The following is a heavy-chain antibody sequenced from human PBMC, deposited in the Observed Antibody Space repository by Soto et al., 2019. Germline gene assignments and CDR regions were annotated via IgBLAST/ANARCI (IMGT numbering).Heavy chain of an antibody. CDR1: GGSISSSNW. Sequence: GTLSLTCAVSGGSISSSNWWSWVRQPPGKGLEWIGEIHHGGSINYNPSFKSRLTISIDKSKNQFSLKLSSVTAADTAVYYCARHIAVAGVADAFDIWGQGTMVTVSS. V-gene: IGHV4-4*02. J-gene: IGHJ3*02. D-gene: IGHD6-19*01. CDR2: IHHGGSI. CDR3: ARHIAVAGVADAFDI.